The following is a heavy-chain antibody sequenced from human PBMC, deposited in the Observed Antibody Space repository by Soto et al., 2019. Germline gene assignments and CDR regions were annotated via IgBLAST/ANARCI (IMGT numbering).Heavy chain of an antibody. CDR3: ARGVSAGVDY. V-gene: IGHV1-8*01. D-gene: IGHD1-26*01. CDR1: GYSFTSLD. CDR2: MQPSTGRT. J-gene: IGHJ4*02. Sequence: VQLVQSGAEVREPGASVKVSCKASGYSFTSLDINWVRQTAGQGLEWMGWMQPSTGRTGYAQKFQGRVTMTRDTSINTAYMELTTLTSDDTACYYCARGVSAGVDYWGQGTLVTVSS.